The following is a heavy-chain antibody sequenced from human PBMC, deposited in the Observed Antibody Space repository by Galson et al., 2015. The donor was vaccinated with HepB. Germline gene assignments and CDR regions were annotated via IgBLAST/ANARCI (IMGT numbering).Heavy chain of an antibody. CDR1: GLTFSTSW. CDR2: ISDDGADT. CDR3: TRPLTKNWFDP. D-gene: IGHD2-8*01. J-gene: IGHJ5*02. V-gene: IGHV3-74*01. Sequence: SLRLSCAASGLTFSTSWMHWVRQAPGKGLVWVSRISDDGADTTYADSVKGRFTISRDNAKNTLYLQMNNLRAEDTAVYFCTRPLTKNWFDPWGQGTPVTVSS.